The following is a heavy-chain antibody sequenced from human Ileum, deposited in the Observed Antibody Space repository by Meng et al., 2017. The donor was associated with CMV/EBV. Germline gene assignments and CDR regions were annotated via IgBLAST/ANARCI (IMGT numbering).Heavy chain of an antibody. CDR2: IRSRTYNYAT. D-gene: IGHD2-2*02. V-gene: IGHV3-73*01. CDR1: SA. J-gene: IGHJ5*02. CDR3: IRHPGHCSSTSCYSHRGFDP. Sequence: SAIGWVRQASGRRLEWIGRIRSRTYNYATAYAASVKDRFTISRDDSKNTAYLQMNSLKTEDTAVYYCIRHPGHCSSTSCYSHRGFDPWGQGTLVTVSS.